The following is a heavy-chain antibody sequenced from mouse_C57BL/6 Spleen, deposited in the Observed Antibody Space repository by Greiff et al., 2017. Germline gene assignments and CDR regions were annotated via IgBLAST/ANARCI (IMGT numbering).Heavy chain of an antibody. Sequence: QVQLQQSGAELVRPGTSVKMSCKASGYTFTNYWIGWAKQRPGHGLEWIGDIYPGGGYTNYNEKFKGKATLTSDKSSSTAYLQFSSLTSEDSAIYYCARYDGYYDYWGQGTTLTVSS. J-gene: IGHJ2*01. D-gene: IGHD2-3*01. CDR2: IYPGGGYT. CDR3: ARYDGYYDY. CDR1: GYTFTNYW. V-gene: IGHV1-63*01.